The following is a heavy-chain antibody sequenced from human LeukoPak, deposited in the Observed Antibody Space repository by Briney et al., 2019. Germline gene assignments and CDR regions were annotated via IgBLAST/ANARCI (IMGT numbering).Heavy chain of an antibody. CDR1: GFTFSDYY. Sequence: GGSLRLSCAASGFTFSDYYMSWIRQTPGKGLEWVSYISSSSSYTYYADSVKGRFTISRDNAKNSLFLQMNSLGAEDTAVYYCARDLATVKTGPDYWGQGTLVSVSS. D-gene: IGHD4-11*01. CDR2: ISSSSSYT. V-gene: IGHV3-11*05. CDR3: ARDLATVKTGPDY. J-gene: IGHJ4*02.